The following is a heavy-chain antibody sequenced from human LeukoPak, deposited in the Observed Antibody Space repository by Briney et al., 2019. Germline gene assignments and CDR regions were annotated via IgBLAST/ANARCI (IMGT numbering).Heavy chain of an antibody. J-gene: IGHJ3*02. V-gene: IGHV4-59*01. CDR3: ARYIVSYPHDAFDI. CDR2: IYYSGST. CDR1: GGSIRSYH. Sequence: SETLSLTCTVSGGSIRSYHWSWIRQPPGKRLEWIGYIYYSGSTSYNPSLKSRVTISVDTSKKQFSLKLSSVTAADTAFYYCARYIVSYPHDAFDIWGQGTMVTVSS. D-gene: IGHD1-26*01.